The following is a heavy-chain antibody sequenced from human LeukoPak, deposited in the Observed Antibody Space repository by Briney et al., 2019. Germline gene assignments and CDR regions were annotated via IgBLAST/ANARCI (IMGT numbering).Heavy chain of an antibody. Sequence: GGSLRLSCAAPGFTFSSYSMNWVRQAPGEGLEWVSSISSSSSYIYYADSVKGRFTISRDNAKNSLYLQMNSLRAEDTAVYYCARDIATTVTTFSNYYYYYGMDVWGQGTTVTVSS. V-gene: IGHV3-21*01. CDR3: ARDIATTVTTFSNYYYYYGMDV. CDR1: GFTFSSYS. CDR2: ISSSSSYI. J-gene: IGHJ6*02. D-gene: IGHD4-11*01.